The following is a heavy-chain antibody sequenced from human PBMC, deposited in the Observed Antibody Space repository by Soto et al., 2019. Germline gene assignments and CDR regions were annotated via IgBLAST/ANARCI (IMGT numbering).Heavy chain of an antibody. CDR2: IYHSGRT. CDR3: ATCQLGQYYYAMDV. V-gene: IGHV4-4*02. CDR1: GVSIVSSNW. Sequence: PSETLSLTCAVSGVSIVSSNWWTWVRQPPGKGLEWIGEIYHSGRTKYNPSLKSRVTISVDTSKNQFSLILSSVTAADTAVYYCATCQLGQYYYAMDVLGQGTTVTVSS. D-gene: IGHD7-27*01. J-gene: IGHJ6*02.